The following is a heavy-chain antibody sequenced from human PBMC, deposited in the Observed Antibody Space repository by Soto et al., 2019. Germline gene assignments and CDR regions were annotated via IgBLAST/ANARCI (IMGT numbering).Heavy chain of an antibody. CDR1: GFTFSSYW. J-gene: IGHJ4*02. Sequence: EVQLVESGGGLVQPGGSLRLSCAASGFTFSSYWMHWLRQVSGKGLVWVSRINGDGSYTNYADSVKGRFTISRDNAKNTLYLQMNSLRAEDTAVYYSARERGGYSSDFWGQGTMVTVSS. CDR3: ARERGGYSSDF. D-gene: IGHD2-15*01. V-gene: IGHV3-74*01. CDR2: INGDGSYT.